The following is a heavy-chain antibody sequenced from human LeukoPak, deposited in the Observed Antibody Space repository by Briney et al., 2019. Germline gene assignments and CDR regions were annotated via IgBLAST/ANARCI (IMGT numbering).Heavy chain of an antibody. Sequence: PGGSLRLSCAASGFTFSDYYMSWIRQAPGKGLEWVSYISSSGSTIYYADSVKGRFTISRDNAKNSLYLQMNSLRAEDTAIYFCARFFSDPGDYYYYMDVWGKGTTVTVSS. CDR2: ISSSGSTI. CDR3: ARFFSDPGDYYYYMDV. D-gene: IGHD3-10*01. CDR1: GFTFSDYY. J-gene: IGHJ6*03. V-gene: IGHV3-11*01.